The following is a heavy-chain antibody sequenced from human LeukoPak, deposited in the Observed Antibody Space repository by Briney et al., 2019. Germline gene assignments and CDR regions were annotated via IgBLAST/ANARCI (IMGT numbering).Heavy chain of an antibody. V-gene: IGHV1-46*01. Sequence: GASVKVSCKASGDTFSKYYMNWVRQAPGQGLEWMGIINPSGGSTSYAQKFQGRVTMTRDTSISTAYMELSRLRSDDTAVYYCARGTALLNYDFFTSYYYYMDVWGKGTTVTVSS. CDR3: ARGTALLNYDFFTSYYYYMDV. CDR1: GDTFSKYY. CDR2: INPSGGST. D-gene: IGHD3-3*01. J-gene: IGHJ6*03.